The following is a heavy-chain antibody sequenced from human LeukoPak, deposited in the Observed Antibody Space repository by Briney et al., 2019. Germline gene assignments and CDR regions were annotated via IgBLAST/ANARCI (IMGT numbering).Heavy chain of an antibody. V-gene: IGHV3-7*01. D-gene: IGHD3-3*01. CDR1: GFTFSSYW. Sequence: GGSLRLSCAASGFTFSSYWMSWVRQAPGKGLEWVANIKQDGSEKYYVDSVKGRFTISRDNAKNSLYLQMSSPRAEDTAVYYCARVGYYDFWSGYYWGQGTLVTVSS. CDR3: ARVGYYDFWSGYY. CDR2: IKQDGSEK. J-gene: IGHJ4*02.